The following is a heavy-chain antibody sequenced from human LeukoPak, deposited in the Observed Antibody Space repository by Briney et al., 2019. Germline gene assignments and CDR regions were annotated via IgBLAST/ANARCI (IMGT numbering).Heavy chain of an antibody. V-gene: IGHV3-21*01. CDR3: VREVAVAGLGNFDS. CDR2: ISSSSSYI. D-gene: IGHD6-19*01. J-gene: IGHJ4*02. Sequence: WIRQPPGMGLEWAASISSSSSYIYYGDSVKGRFTISRDDAKNSLYLQMNSLRDEDTAVYYCVREVAVAGLGNFDSWGQGTLVTVSS.